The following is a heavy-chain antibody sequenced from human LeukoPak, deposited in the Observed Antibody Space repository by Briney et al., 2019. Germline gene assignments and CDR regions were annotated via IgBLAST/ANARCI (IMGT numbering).Heavy chain of an antibody. CDR3: ARSYYDSSGYPLLDY. CDR1: GFTFSSYS. Sequence: GGSLRLSCAASGFTFSSYSMNWVRQAPGKGLEWVSSISSSSSYIYYADSVKGRFTISRDNAKNSLYLQMNSLRAEDTAVYYCARSYYDSSGYPLLDYWGQGTLVTVSS. J-gene: IGHJ4*02. CDR2: ISSSSSYI. V-gene: IGHV3-21*01. D-gene: IGHD3-22*01.